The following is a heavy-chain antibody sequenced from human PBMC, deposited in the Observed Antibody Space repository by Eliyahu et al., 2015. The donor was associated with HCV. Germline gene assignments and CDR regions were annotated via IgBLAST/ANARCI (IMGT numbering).Heavy chain of an antibody. CDR2: ISTSSIYI. CDR3: ARDVGGTQLWLPALDY. J-gene: IGHJ4*02. Sequence: EVQLVESGGGLVKPGGSLRLSCAASGFTFSSYTMNWVRQAPGKGLEWVSSISTSSIYIYYADSVKGRFTISRDNAKNSLYLQMNSLRAEDTAVYYCARDVGGTQLWLPALDYWGQGTLVTVSS. D-gene: IGHD5-18*01. V-gene: IGHV3-21*01. CDR1: GFTFSSYT.